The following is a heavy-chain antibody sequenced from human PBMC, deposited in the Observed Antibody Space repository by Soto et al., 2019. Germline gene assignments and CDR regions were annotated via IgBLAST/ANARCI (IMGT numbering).Heavy chain of an antibody. CDR3: ATSVGAIGYRFFNMDV. D-gene: IGHD5-12*01. CDR1: GGSFSSSA. V-gene: IGHV1-69*01. J-gene: IGHJ6*02. Sequence: QVHLVQSGAEVKESGSSVKVSCKSSGGSFSSSAITWVRQAPGQGLEWMGRIIPMYGTTFYAQTFQGRVTITADDSTSTVYMHLSSLKSEDTASYFCATSVGAIGYRFFNMDVWGQGTTVTVSS. CDR2: IIPMYGTT.